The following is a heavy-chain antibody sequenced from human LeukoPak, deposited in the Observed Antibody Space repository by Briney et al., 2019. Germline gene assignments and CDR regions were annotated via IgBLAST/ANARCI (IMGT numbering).Heavy chain of an antibody. D-gene: IGHD1-7*01. V-gene: IGHV1-8*02. Sequence: VASVKVSCKASGYTFTSYDINWVRQATGQGLEWMGWMNPNSGNTGYAQKFQGRVTMTRDMSTSTVYMELSSLRSEDTAVYYCAREGLGLRNRNVYWGQGTLVTVSS. CDR1: GYTFTSYD. J-gene: IGHJ4*02. CDR2: MNPNSGNT. CDR3: AREGLGLRNRNVY.